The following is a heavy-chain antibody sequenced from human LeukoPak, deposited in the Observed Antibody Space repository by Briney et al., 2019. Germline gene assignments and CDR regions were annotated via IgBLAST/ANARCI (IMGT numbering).Heavy chain of an antibody. CDR1: GFTFSSFG. Sequence: GGSLRLSCAASGFTFSSFGMHWVRQAPGKGLEWVAVISYDGSNKYYADSVKGRFTISRDNSKNTLYLQMNSLRAEDTAVYYCAKDRDIVVVVAASDAFDIWGQGTMATVSS. D-gene: IGHD2-15*01. CDR2: ISYDGSNK. CDR3: AKDRDIVVVVAASDAFDI. V-gene: IGHV3-30*18. J-gene: IGHJ3*02.